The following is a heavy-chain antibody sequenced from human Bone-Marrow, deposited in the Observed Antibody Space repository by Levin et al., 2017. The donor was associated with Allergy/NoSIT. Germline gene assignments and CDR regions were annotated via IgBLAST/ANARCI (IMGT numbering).Heavy chain of an antibody. D-gene: IGHD3-16*02. CDR2: ISSSSSTI. J-gene: IGHJ4*02. V-gene: IGHV3-48*01. CDR3: AREQGSYRYTRYFDY. Sequence: GGSLRLSCAASGFTFSSYSMNWDRQAPGKGLEWVSYISSSSSTIYYADSVKGRFTISRDNAKNSLYLQMNSLRAEDTAVYYCAREQGSYRYTRYFDYWGQGTLVTVSS. CDR1: GFTFSSYS.